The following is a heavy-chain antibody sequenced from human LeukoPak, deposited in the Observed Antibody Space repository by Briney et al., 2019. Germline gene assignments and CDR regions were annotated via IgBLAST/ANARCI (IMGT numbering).Heavy chain of an antibody. CDR1: GGSISSYY. CDR2: ISDIGSI. D-gene: IGHD2/OR15-2a*01. CDR3: AGHHPRNTVDF. J-gene: IGHJ4*02. V-gene: IGHV4-59*08. Sequence: PSETLSLTCTVSGGSISSYYWSWIRQPPGKGLEWIAYISDIGSINYNPSLKSRVTISLDTSKNQFSLKLSSVTAADTAVYYCAGHHPRNTVDFWGQGTLVSVSS.